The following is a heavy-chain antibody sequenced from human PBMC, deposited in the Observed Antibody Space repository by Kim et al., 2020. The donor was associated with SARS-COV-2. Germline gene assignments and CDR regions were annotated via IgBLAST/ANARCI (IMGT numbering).Heavy chain of an antibody. Sequence: SETLSLTCTVSGASVSSYYWSWIRQAPGKGLEWLGYIYYTGSTSYNPSLESRVTMSADTSKNQVSLNLRSVTAADTAVYYCARSTGGETINYYYYYMDV. CDR2: IYYTGST. V-gene: IGHV4-59*02. CDR1: GASVSSYY. J-gene: IGHJ6*03. D-gene: IGHD4-17*01. CDR3: ARSTGGETINYYYYYMDV.